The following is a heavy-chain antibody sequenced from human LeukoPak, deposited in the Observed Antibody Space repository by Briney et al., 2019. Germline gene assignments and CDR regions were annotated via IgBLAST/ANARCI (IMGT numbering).Heavy chain of an antibody. CDR2: INHSGRT. Sequence: KPSETLSLTCAIYGGSFSGYYWSWIRQPPGKGLEWSGEINHSGRTNYNPSLKSRVTISVDTSKNQFSLKMSSGTAADTAVYYCASDNTAMFDWGQGTLVTVSS. J-gene: IGHJ4*02. V-gene: IGHV4-34*01. D-gene: IGHD5-18*01. CDR3: ASDNTAMFD. CDR1: GGSFSGYY.